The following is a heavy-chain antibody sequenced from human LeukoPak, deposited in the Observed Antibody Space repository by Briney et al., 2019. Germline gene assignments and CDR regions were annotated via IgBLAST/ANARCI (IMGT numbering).Heavy chain of an antibody. CDR1: GGSISSGGYY. J-gene: IGHJ4*02. CDR3: ARGLVPAAITAELFDY. D-gene: IGHD2-2*02. Sequence: SETLSLTCTVSGGSISSGGYYWSWIRQPPGKGLECIGYIYHSGSTYYNPSLKSRVTISVDRSKNQFSLKLSSVTAADTAVYYCARGLVPAAITAELFDYWGQGTLVTVSS. CDR2: IYHSGST. V-gene: IGHV4-30-2*01.